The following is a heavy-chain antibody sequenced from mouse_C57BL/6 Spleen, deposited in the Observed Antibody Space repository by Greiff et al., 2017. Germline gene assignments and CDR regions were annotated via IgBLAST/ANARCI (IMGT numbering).Heavy chain of an antibody. J-gene: IGHJ4*01. CDR2: ISDGGSYT. CDR3: ARDSEDAMDY. CDR1: GFTFSSYA. Sequence: DVMLVESGGGLVKPGGSLKLSCAASGFTFSSYAMSWVRQTPEKRLEWVATISDGGSYTYYPDNVKGRFTISRDNAKNNLYLQMSHLKSEDTAMYYCARDSEDAMDYWGQGTSVTVSS. V-gene: IGHV5-4*01.